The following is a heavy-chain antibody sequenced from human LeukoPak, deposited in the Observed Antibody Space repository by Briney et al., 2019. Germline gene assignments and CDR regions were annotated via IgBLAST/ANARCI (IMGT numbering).Heavy chain of an antibody. D-gene: IGHD6-19*01. CDR1: GDGVSNDSAA. V-gene: IGHV6-1*01. CDR3: ARQGWASFYYYGVDV. J-gene: IGHJ6*02. CDR2: TYYRSKWYN. Sequence: SQTLSLTCVISGDGVSNDSAAWNWIRQSPSRGLEWLGRTYYRSKWYNDYAASVKGRITVNPDTSKNQFSLKLSSVTAADTAVYYCARQGWASFYYYGVDVWGQGTPVTVSS.